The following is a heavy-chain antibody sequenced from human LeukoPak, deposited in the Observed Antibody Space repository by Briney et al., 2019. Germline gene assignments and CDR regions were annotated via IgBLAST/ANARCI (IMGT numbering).Heavy chain of an antibody. CDR1: GFTFSSYS. D-gene: IGHD3-10*01. CDR2: ISSSSSYI. V-gene: IGHV3-21*01. Sequence: PGGSLRLSCAASGFTFSSYSMNWVRQAPGKGLEWVSSISSSSSYIYYADSVKGRFTISRDNAKNSLYLQMNSLRAEDTAVYYCARDRDYYGSGSYYFDYWGQGTLVTVSS. CDR3: ARDRDYYGSGSYYFDY. J-gene: IGHJ4*02.